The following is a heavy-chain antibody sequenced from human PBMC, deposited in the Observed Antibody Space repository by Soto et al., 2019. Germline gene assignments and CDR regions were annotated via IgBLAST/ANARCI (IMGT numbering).Heavy chain of an antibody. CDR2: IFYTGST. CDR3: ARVKATLYRHYYFDY. CDR1: GGTINSGDYF. D-gene: IGHD5-12*01. V-gene: IGHV4-30-4*01. J-gene: IGHJ4*02. Sequence: SETLSLTCSVSGGTINSGDYFWSWIRQPPGKGLEWIGSIFYTGSTYYSPSLKSRASMSMDTSKNLFSLSLRSLTAADTAVYFCARVKATLYRHYYFDYWGQGTPVTVSS.